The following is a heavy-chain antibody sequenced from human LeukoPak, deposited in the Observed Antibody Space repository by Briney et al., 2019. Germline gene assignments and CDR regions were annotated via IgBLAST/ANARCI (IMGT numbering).Heavy chain of an antibody. D-gene: IGHD3-16*02. CDR1: GFTFSSYG. J-gene: IGHJ4*02. CDR3: AKHSISLRLGELSPLDY. CDR2: IRYDGSNK. V-gene: IGHV3-30*02. Sequence: GGSLRLSCAASGFTFSSYGMHWVRQAPGKGLGWVAFIRYDGSNKYYADSVKGRFTISRDNSKNTLYLQMNSLRAEDTAVYYCAKHSISLRLGELSPLDYWGQGTLVTVSS.